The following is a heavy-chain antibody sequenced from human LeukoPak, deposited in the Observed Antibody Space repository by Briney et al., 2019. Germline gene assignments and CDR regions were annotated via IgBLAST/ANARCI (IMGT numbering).Heavy chain of an antibody. Sequence: GASVKVSCKGSGGTLSYAISWVRPAPGRGLEWMGGNIPIFGTTDYAQNFQGRVTFTTDESTSTAYMELSSLRSEDTAVYYCARGAWGYNYGYHNYWGQGTLVTVSS. J-gene: IGHJ4*02. D-gene: IGHD5-18*01. CDR3: ARGAWGYNYGYHNY. CDR1: GGTLSYA. V-gene: IGHV1-69*05. CDR2: NIPIFGTT.